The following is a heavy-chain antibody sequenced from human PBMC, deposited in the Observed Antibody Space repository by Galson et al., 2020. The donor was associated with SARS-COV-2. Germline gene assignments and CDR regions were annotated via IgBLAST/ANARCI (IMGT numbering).Heavy chain of an antibody. CDR3: ARAQLYYDYVWGSYRVNWFDP. CDR1: GFTFSSYE. CDR2: ISSSGSTI. V-gene: IGHV3-48*03. D-gene: IGHD3-16*02. Sequence: GESLKISCAASGFTFSSYEMNWVRQAPGKGLEWVSYISSSGSTIYYADSVKGRFTISRDNAKNSLYLQMNSLRAEDTAVYYCARAQLYYDYVWGSYRVNWFDPWGQGTLVTVSS. J-gene: IGHJ5*02.